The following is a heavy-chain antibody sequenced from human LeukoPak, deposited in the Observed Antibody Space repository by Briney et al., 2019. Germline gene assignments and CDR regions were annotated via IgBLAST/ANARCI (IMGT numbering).Heavy chain of an antibody. J-gene: IGHJ6*02. D-gene: IGHD6-13*01. CDR2: IWYDGSNK. Sequence: GGSLRLSCAASGFTFSSYGMHWVRQAPGKGLEWVAVIWYDGSNKYYADSVKGRFTISRDNSKNTLYLQMNSLRAEDTAVYYCARVPSAGPYYYYGMDVRGQGTTVTVSS. CDR1: GFTFSSYG. V-gene: IGHV3-33*01. CDR3: ARVPSAGPYYYYGMDV.